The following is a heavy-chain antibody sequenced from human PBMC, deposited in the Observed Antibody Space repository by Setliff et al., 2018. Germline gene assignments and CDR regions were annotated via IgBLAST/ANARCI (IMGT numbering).Heavy chain of an antibody. D-gene: IGHD2-2*01. V-gene: IGHV5-51*01. CDR2: IYPGDSDI. Sequence: GESLKISCEGSGYSFTNYWIAWVRQMPGKGLEWMGIIYPGDSDIKYHPSFQGQVTISADKSISTAYLQWSSLKASDTAMYYCARALYPSSFIGHNWFDPWGQGTLVTVSS. CDR3: ARALYPSSFIGHNWFDP. CDR1: GYSFTNYW. J-gene: IGHJ5*02.